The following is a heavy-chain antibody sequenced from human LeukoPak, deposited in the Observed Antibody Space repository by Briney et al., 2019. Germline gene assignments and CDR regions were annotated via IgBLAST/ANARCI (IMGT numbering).Heavy chain of an antibody. V-gene: IGHV1-69*06. D-gene: IGHD6-13*01. J-gene: IGHJ6*04. Sequence: SVKVSCKASGGTFSSYAISWVRQAPGQGLEWMGGIIPIFGTANYAQKFQGRVTITADKSTSTAYMELSSLRSEDTAVYYCARGSGYSSSWYYYGMDVWGKGTTVTVSS. CDR2: IIPIFGTA. CDR3: ARGSGYSSSWYYYGMDV. CDR1: GGTFSSYA.